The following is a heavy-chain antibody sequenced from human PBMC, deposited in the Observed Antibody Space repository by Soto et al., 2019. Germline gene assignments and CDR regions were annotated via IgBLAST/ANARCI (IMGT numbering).Heavy chain of an antibody. D-gene: IGHD5-18*01. CDR2: IYYSGST. J-gene: IGHJ5*02. V-gene: IGHV4-61*01. Sequence: PSETLSLTCTVSGGSVSSGSYCWSWIRQPPGKGLEWIGYIYYSGSTNYNPSLKSRVTISVDTSKNQFSLKLSSVTAADTAVYYCARDYSYGYNWFDPWGQGTLVTVSS. CDR1: GGSVSSGSYC. CDR3: ARDYSYGYNWFDP.